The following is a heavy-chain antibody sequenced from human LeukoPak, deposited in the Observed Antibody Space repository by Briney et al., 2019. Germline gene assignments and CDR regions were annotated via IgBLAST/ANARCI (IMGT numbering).Heavy chain of an antibody. V-gene: IGHV3-48*01. CDR1: GFTFSSYS. CDR3: ARDPARGYSYGALY. CDR2: ISSSSTI. D-gene: IGHD5-18*01. J-gene: IGHJ4*02. Sequence: GGSLRLSCAVSGFTFSSYSMNWVRQAPGKGLEWVSYISSSSTIYYADSVKGRFTISRDNAKNSLYLQMNSLRAEDTAVYYCARDPARGYSYGALYWGQGTLVTVSS.